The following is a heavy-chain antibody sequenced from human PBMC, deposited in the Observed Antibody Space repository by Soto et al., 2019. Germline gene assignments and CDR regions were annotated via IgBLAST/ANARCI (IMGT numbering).Heavy chain of an antibody. J-gene: IGHJ3*01. CDR1: GGSIRSLY. V-gene: IGHV4-59*01. Sequence: PSETLSLTCTVSGGSIRSLYWSWIRQPPGKGLEWIGHIYPSGSTDYNPSLKSRVTISSDTSESQFSLKVHSVTPADTAVYYCARGDGYNSAFDLWGQGTMVTVSS. D-gene: IGHD5-12*01. CDR2: IYPSGST. CDR3: ARGDGYNSAFDL.